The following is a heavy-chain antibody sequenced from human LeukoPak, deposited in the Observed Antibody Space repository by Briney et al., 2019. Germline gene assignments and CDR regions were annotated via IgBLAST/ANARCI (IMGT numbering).Heavy chain of an antibody. CDR2: IYTSGST. CDR3: ARSSTVITSGGFDY. D-gene: IGHD3-16*01. J-gene: IGHJ4*02. Sequence: SETLSLTCTVSGGSIGSYYWSWIRQPAGKGLEWIGRIYTSGSTNYNPSLKSRVTMSVDTSKNQFSLKLSSVTAADTAVYYCARSSTVITSGGFDYWGQGTLVTVSS. V-gene: IGHV4-4*07. CDR1: GGSIGSYY.